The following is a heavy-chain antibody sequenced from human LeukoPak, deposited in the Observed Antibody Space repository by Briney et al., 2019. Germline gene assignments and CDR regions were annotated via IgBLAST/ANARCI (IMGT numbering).Heavy chain of an antibody. D-gene: IGHD3-10*02. J-gene: IGHJ3*02. CDR1: GGTFSSYA. Sequence: ASVKVSCKASGGTFSSYAISWVRQAPGQGLEWMGWISAYNGNTNYAQKLQGRVTMTTGTSTSTAYMELRSLRSDDTAVYYCARDVRSTDAFDIWGQGTEVTVSS. V-gene: IGHV1-18*01. CDR2: ISAYNGNT. CDR3: ARDVRSTDAFDI.